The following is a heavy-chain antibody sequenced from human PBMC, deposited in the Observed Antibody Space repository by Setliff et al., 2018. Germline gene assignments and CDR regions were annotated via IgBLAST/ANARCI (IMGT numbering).Heavy chain of an antibody. D-gene: IGHD6-19*01. J-gene: IGHJ4*02. CDR3: ARANSGWYLRGYFDY. CDR2: IIPLLGTA. V-gene: IGHV1-69*05. Sequence: ASVKVSCKISGGTLSNSAISWVRQAPGQGLEWMGGIIPLLGTAKYAEKFQGWVTMTRDTSISTAYMELSRLRSDDTAVYYCARANSGWYLRGYFDYWGQGTLVTVSS. CDR1: GGTLSNSA.